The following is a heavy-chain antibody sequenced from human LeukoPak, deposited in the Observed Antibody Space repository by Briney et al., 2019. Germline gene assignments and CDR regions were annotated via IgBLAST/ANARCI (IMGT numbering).Heavy chain of an antibody. CDR1: GFTFNLAW. CDR2: IKQDGSEK. V-gene: IGHV3-7*01. Sequence: PGGSLRLSCAASGFTFNLAWMSWVRQAPGKGLEWVANIKQDGSEKYYVDSVKGRFTISRDNSKNTLYLQMNSLRAEDTAVYYCARTGEGYYDSRDPDYFDYWGQGTLVTVSS. CDR3: ARTGEGYYDSRDPDYFDY. D-gene: IGHD3-22*01. J-gene: IGHJ4*02.